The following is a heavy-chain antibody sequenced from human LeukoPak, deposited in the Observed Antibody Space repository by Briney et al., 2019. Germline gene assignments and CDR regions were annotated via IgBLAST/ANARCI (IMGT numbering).Heavy chain of an antibody. Sequence: GGSLRLSCAASGFTFSSYDMSWVRQAPGKGLEWVSGISGSGDNTYYADSVKGRFTISRDNSKNTLYVQVNSLGTEDTAAYYCAKGSYYDSSGSFYFDYWGQGTLVTVSS. CDR1: GFTFSSYD. D-gene: IGHD3-22*01. CDR2: ISGSGDNT. J-gene: IGHJ4*02. V-gene: IGHV3-23*01. CDR3: AKGSYYDSSGSFYFDY.